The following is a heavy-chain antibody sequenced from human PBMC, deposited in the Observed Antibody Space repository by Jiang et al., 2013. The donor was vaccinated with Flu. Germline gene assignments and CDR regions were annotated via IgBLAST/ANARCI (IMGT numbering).Heavy chain of an antibody. Sequence: SVKVSCKASGYTFTSYYMHWVRQAPGQGLEWMGIINPSGGSTSYAQKFQGRVTMTRDTSTSTVYMELSSLRSEDTAVYYCARDAREELLWFGPCHPWGQGTLVTVSS. J-gene: IGHJ5*02. CDR3: ARDAREELLWFGPCHP. CDR2: INPSGGST. V-gene: IGHV1-46*01. CDR1: GYTFTSYY. D-gene: IGHD3-10*01.